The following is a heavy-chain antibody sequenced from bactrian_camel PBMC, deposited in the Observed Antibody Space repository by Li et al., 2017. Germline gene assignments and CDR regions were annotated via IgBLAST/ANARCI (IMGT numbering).Heavy chain of an antibody. CDR3: AARRPGSRTAFDERAYNA. CDR1: GPIDEACR. CDR2: IATGSGRT. D-gene: IGHD1*01. J-gene: IGHJ6*01. V-gene: IGHV3S54*01. Sequence: HVQLVESGGGSVQAGGSLRLSCAPTGPIDEACRMGWWRQAPGKEREGVAAIATGSGRTYYDSSVAGRFTISRDNAKKTVDLRMNNLKSEDTAMYYCAARRPGSRTAFDERAYNAWGQGTQVTVS.